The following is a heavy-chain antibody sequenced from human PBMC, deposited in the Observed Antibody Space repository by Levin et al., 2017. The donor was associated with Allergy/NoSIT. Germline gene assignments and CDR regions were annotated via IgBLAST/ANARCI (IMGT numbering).Heavy chain of an antibody. CDR2: TYFRSKWYN. CDR3: ARDPEYDQGLDY. CDR1: GDSVSNNGAA. Sequence: SQTLSLTCVISGDSVSNNGAAWNWIRQSPSRGLEWLGRTYFRSKWYNDYAVSVQGRITVNPDTSKNQFSLQLKSLTPEDTAVYYCARDPEYDQGLDYWGQGTLVTVSS. D-gene: IGHD3-16*01. V-gene: IGHV6-1*01. J-gene: IGHJ4*02.